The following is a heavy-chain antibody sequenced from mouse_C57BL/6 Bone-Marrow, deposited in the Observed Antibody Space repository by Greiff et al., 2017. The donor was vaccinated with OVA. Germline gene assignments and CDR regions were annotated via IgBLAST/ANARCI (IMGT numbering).Heavy chain of an antibody. D-gene: IGHD1-1*01. V-gene: IGHV6-3*01. CDR3: SASTTVVAPAY. CDR2: IRLKSDNYAT. CDR1: GFTFSNYW. Sequence: EVQLQESGGGLVQPGGSMKLSCVASGFTFSNYWMNWVRQSPEKGLEWVAQIRLKSDNYATHYAVSVKGRFTISRDDSKSSVNLQKNNLRTVDTGIYYCSASTTVVAPAYWGQGTLVTVSA. J-gene: IGHJ3*01.